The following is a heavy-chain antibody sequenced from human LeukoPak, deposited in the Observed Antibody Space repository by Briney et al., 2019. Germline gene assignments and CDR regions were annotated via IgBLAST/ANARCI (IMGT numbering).Heavy chain of an antibody. D-gene: IGHD5-18*01. CDR3: AKGYSYGISYYFDY. CDR2: ISWSSGSI. Sequence: PGRSLRLSCAASGFTFDDYAMHWVRQAPGKGLEGVSGISWSSGSIGYADSVKGRFTISRDSAKNSLYLQMNSLRAEDMALYYCAKGYSYGISYYFDYWGQGTLVTVSS. V-gene: IGHV3-9*03. J-gene: IGHJ4*02. CDR1: GFTFDDYA.